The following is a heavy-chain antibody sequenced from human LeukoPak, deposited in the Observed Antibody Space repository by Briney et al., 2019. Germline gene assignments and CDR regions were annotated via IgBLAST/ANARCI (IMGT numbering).Heavy chain of an antibody. J-gene: IGHJ5*02. CDR3: ARESRYGHWFDP. CDR2: MNPNSANT. V-gene: IGHV1-8*01. CDR1: GYTFTSYD. D-gene: IGHD1-14*01. Sequence: ASVKVSCKASGYTFTSYDINWVRQAPGQGLEWMGWMNPNSANTGYAQKFQGRVTMTKNTSISTAYMELSSLRSEDTAVYYCARESRYGHWFDPWGQGTLVTVSS.